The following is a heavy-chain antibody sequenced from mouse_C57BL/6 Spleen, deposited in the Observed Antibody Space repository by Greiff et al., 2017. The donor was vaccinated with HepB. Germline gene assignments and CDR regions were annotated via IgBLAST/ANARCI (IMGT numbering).Heavy chain of an antibody. D-gene: IGHD2-2*01. J-gene: IGHJ3*01. CDR2: INPSTGGT. V-gene: IGHV1-43*01. CDR3: ARGGEYGYDRDWFAY. CDR1: GYSFTGYY. Sequence: VQLQQSGPELVKPGASVKISCKASGYSFTGYYMHWVKQSPEKSLEWIGEINPSTGGTSYNQKFKGKATLTVDKSSSTAYMQLKSLTSEDSAVYYCARGGEYGYDRDWFAYWGQGTLVTVSA.